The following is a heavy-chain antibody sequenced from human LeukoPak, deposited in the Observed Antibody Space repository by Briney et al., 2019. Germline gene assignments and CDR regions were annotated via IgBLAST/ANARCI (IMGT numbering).Heavy chain of an antibody. J-gene: IGHJ5*02. CDR3: ARHNFFFDIVATHVGESEKRGLSWFDP. Sequence: PGRSLRLSCAASGFTFSSYGMHWVRQAPGKGLEWVAVIWYDGSNKYYADSVKGRFTISRDNSKNTLYLQMNSLRAEDTAVYYCARHNFFFDIVATHVGESEKRGLSWFDPWGQGTLVTVSS. V-gene: IGHV3-33*01. CDR1: GFTFSSYG. D-gene: IGHD5-12*01. CDR2: IWYDGSNK.